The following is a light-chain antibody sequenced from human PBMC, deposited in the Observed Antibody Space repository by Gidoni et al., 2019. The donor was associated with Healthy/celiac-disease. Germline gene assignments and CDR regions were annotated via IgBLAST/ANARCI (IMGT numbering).Light chain of an antibody. V-gene: IGKV3-20*01. CDR2: GAS. CDR3: QQYGSSPRT. J-gene: IGKJ4*01. CDR1: QSVSSSY. Sequence: EIVLTQSPGTLSLSPGERATLSCRASQSVSSSYLAWYQQKPGQAPRLRIYGASSRATGIPDRFSGSWSGTDFTLTISRLEPEDFAVYYCQQYGSSPRTFGGGTKVEIK.